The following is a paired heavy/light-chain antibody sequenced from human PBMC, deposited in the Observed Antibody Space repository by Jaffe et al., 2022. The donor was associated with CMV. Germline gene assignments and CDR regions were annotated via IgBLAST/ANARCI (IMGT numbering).Light chain of an antibody. CDR2: EDN. Sequence: SFELTQPPSVSVSPGHTATITCSGDALPKKYVHWYHQKSGQAPELVIYEDNKRPSGIPQRFSGSNSGTTATLTISGAQVEDEGDYYCYSADTTGNYRVFGGGTTVTVL. CDR1: ALPKKY. V-gene: IGLV3-10*01. J-gene: IGLJ3*02. CDR3: YSADTTGNYRV.
Heavy chain of an antibody. CDR1: YAAITSYY. CDR2: LYYAGST. V-gene: IGHV4-59*08. Sequence: QVQLRESGPGLVEPSETLSLKCSVSYAAITSYYWGWIRQAPGKGLEWIGNLYYAGSTTYNPSLRSRVTISVDPSQPAFSLRLKSVTAADTGTYYCARLRGSAPYNFHMDVWGVGTTVNVFS. D-gene: IGHD6-25*01. J-gene: IGHJ6*03. CDR3: ARLRGSAPYNFHMDV.